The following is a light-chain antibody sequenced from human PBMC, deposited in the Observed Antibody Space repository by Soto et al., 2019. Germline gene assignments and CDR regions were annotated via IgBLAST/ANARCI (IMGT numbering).Light chain of an antibody. CDR3: QQYSNWPRT. V-gene: IGKV3-15*01. CDR2: GAS. CDR1: QTVSSN. J-gene: IGKJ1*01. Sequence: VLTQSPATLSVSPGERATLSCRASQTVSSNLAWYQQKPGQAPRLLIYGASTRATGIPARFTGSGFMTEFTLTISSLQSEDFAVYYCQQYSNWPRTFGQGTKVEIK.